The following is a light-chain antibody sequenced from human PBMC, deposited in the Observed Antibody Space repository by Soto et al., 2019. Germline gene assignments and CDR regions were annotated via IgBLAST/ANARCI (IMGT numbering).Light chain of an antibody. V-gene: IGKV4-1*01. J-gene: IGKJ5*01. CDR2: WAS. CDR3: QQYHSDPIT. CDR1: QSVLSNSNNKNY. Sequence: DFVMTQSPDSLAVSLGEGATINCKASQSVLSNSNNKNYLAWFQQKSGQPPKLLIYWASTRQSGVPDRFSGTGSATDFTLTISSLQAEDVAVYYCQQYHSDPITFGQGTRLEIK.